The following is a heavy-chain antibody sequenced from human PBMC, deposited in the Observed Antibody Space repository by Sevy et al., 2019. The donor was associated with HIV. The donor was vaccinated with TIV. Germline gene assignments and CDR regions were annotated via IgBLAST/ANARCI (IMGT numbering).Heavy chain of an antibody. J-gene: IGHJ4*02. CDR3: ARDLPPSATTVAHFDY. CDR1: GFTFDNNA. D-gene: IGHD4-17*01. CDR2: ISGSGLST. V-gene: IGHV3-23*01. Sequence: GGSLRLSCAASGFTFDNNAMYWVRQAPGKGLEWVSAISGSGLSTNYAASVRGRFTISRDISKTTLYLQMNSLRAEDTAVYYCARDLPPSATTVAHFDYWGQGTLVTVSS.